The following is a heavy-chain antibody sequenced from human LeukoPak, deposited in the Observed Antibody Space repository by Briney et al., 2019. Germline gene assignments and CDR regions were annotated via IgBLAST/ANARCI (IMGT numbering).Heavy chain of an antibody. D-gene: IGHD2-2*01. CDR2: INPNSGGT. CDR3: ARDLRSIVVVPAARYYYYGMDV. J-gene: IGHJ6*02. V-gene: IGHV1-2*04. Sequence: ASVKVSCKASGYTFTGYYMHWVRQAPGQGLEWMGWINPNSGGTNYAQKFQGWVTMTRDTSISTAYMELSRLRSDDTAVYYCARDLRSIVVVPAARYYYYGMDVWGQGTTVTVSS. CDR1: GYTFTGYY.